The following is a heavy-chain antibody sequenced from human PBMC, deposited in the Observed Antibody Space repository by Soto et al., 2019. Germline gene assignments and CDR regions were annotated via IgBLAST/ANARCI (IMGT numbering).Heavy chain of an antibody. D-gene: IGHD2-15*01. V-gene: IGHV4-39*01. J-gene: IGHJ6*02. CDR1: GGSISSSSYY. CDR2: IYYSGST. Sequence: PSETLSLTCTVSGGSISSSSYYWGWIRQPPGKGLEWIGSIYYSGSTYYNPSLKSRVTISVDTSKNQFSLKLSSVTAADTAVYYCARSFSGGSRLYYYYGMDVWGQGTTVTVSS. CDR3: ARSFSGGSRLYYYYGMDV.